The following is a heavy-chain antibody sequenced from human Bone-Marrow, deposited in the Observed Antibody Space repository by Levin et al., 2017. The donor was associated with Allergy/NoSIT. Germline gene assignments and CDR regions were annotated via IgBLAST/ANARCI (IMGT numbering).Heavy chain of an antibody. CDR3: ARQGGRAGSDY. CDR1: GFTFTNFW. CDR2: IKNDGTEK. V-gene: IGHV3-7*01. J-gene: IGHJ4*02. D-gene: IGHD3-16*01. Sequence: SCAASGFTFTNFWMSWVRQAPGKGLEWVANIKNDGTEKNYVDSVKGRFTISRDNAKNSVSLQMNSLRVEDTAVYYCARQGGRAGSDYWGQGTLVTVSS.